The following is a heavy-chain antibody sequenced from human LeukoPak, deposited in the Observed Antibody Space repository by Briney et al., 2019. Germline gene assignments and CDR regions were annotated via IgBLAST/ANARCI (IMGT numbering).Heavy chain of an antibody. CDR1: GDSVSYGDYY. CDR2: IYTTGST. D-gene: IGHD6-19*01. V-gene: IGHV4-61*02. J-gene: IGHJ4*02. Sequence: SETLSLTCTVSGDSVSYGDYYWSWIRQPAGKGLEWIGRIYTTGSTDYNPSLKSRVTISVGTSKKEFSLKLSSVTAADTAVYYCARADNSGWSRWGQGTLVTVSS. CDR3: ARADNSGWSR.